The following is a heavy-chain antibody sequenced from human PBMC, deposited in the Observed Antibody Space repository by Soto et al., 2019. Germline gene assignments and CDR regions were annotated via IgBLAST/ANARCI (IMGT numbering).Heavy chain of an antibody. CDR3: ARDGSRPGYYYYMDV. Sequence: GGSLRLSCAASGFTFDDYAMHWVRQAPGKGLEWVSGISWNSGSIGYADSVKGRFTISRDNAKNSLYLQMNSLRAEDTAVYYCARDGSRPGYYYYMDVWGKGTTVTVSS. D-gene: IGHD2-15*01. V-gene: IGHV3-9*01. CDR2: ISWNSGSI. CDR1: GFTFDDYA. J-gene: IGHJ6*03.